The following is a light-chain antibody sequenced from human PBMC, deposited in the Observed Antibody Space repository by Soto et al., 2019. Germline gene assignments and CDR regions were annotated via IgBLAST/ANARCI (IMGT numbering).Light chain of an antibody. V-gene: IGLV2-14*01. CDR3: SSCSTSNTVV. J-gene: IGLJ2*01. CDR1: SSDVGTYNY. CDR2: EVS. Sequence: QSVLTQPASVSGSPGQSITISCTGTSSDVGTYNYVSWYQQHPGKAPKLMIFEVSNRPSGVSNRFSGSKSGNTASLTISGLQAEDEADYYCSSCSTSNTVVFGGGTQLTVL.